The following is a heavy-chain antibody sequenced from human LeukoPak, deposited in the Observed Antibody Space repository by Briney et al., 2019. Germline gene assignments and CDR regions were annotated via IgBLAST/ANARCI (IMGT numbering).Heavy chain of an antibody. CDR2: IGIAGDT. Sequence: GGSLRLSCAASGFTFSSYDMHWVRQATGKGLEWVSAIGIAGDTYYPGSVKGRFTISRENAKNSLYLQMNSLRAGDTAVYYCARGVGSSSSGGDYYYYYMDVWGKGTTVTVSS. CDR3: ARGVGSSSSGGDYYYYYMDV. D-gene: IGHD6-6*01. CDR1: GFTFSSYD. J-gene: IGHJ6*03. V-gene: IGHV3-13*01.